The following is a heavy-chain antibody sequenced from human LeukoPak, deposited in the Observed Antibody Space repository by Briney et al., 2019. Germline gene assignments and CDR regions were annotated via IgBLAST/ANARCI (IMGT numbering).Heavy chain of an antibody. Sequence: KISCKASGFTFTSSAMQWVRQARGQRLEWIGWIVVGSGNTNYAQKFQERVTITRDMSTSTAYMELSSLRSEDTAAYYCAAGPYYDSSGYPYWGQGTLVTVSS. D-gene: IGHD3-22*01. J-gene: IGHJ4*02. V-gene: IGHV1-58*02. CDR1: GFTFTSSA. CDR3: AAGPYYDSSGYPY. CDR2: IVVGSGNT.